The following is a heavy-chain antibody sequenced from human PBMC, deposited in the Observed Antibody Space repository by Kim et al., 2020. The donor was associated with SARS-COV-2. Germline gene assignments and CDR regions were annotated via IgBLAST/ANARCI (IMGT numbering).Heavy chain of an antibody. J-gene: IGHJ4*02. CDR2: GSDT. D-gene: IGHD3-10*01. V-gene: IGHV3-74*03. CDR3: TTYGSGSPY. Sequence: GSDTKYADSVRGRFTISRDNAKNTIYLQMNSLRAEDTAVYYCTTYGSGSPYWGRGTRVTVSS.